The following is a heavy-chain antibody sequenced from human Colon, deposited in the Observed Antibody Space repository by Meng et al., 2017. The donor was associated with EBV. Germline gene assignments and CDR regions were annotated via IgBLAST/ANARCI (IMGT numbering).Heavy chain of an antibody. V-gene: IGHV4-30-4*01. J-gene: IGHJ2*01. D-gene: IGHD2-21*02. Sequence: QGERSEPGPGRLGPSQTPSLTSPASCGSMSSGNYDSSCIRQPPGTGLEWIGYIHHSGSAYYNPSLKSRVSISVDTSKNQFSLILNSMTAADTAVYHCARRLVVTASTYWYFNLWGRGTLVTVSS. CDR1: CGSMSSGNYD. CDR2: IHHSGSA. CDR3: ARRLVVTASTYWYFNL.